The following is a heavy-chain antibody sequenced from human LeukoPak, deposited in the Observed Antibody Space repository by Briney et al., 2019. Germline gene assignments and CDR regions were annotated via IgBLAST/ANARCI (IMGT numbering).Heavy chain of an antibody. J-gene: IGHJ3*02. CDR3: ARGLWRERRGLVRGGPEALDI. CDR1: GGSISSYY. D-gene: IGHD3-10*01. CDR2: IYTSGST. Sequence: SETLSLTCTVSGGSISSYYWSWIRQPAGKGLEWIGRIYTSGSTNYNPSLKSRVTMSVDTSKNQFSLKLTSVTAADAAVYYCARGLWRERRGLVRGGPEALDIWGQGTMVTVSS. V-gene: IGHV4-4*07.